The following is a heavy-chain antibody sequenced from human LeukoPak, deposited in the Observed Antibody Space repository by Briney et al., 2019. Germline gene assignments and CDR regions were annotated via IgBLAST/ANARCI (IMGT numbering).Heavy chain of an antibody. CDR3: AKTLYSSSWYGLFDY. Sequence: GGSLRLSCAASGFTFSTYAMNWVRQGPGKGLEWVSTTSGSGGTTYYADSVKGRFTISRDNSKNTLYLQMNSLRAEDTALYYCAKTLYSSSWYGLFDYWGQGTLVSVSS. CDR2: TSGSGGTT. J-gene: IGHJ4*02. CDR1: GFTFSTYA. D-gene: IGHD6-13*01. V-gene: IGHV3-23*01.